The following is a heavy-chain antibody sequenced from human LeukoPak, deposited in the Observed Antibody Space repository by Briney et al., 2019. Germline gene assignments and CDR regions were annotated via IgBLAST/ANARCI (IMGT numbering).Heavy chain of an antibody. CDR3: ARDDPLQWLGPGFDY. J-gene: IGHJ4*02. D-gene: IGHD6-19*01. CDR2: ISAYNGNT. Sequence: GASVKVSCKASGYTFTSYGISWVRQAPGQGLEWMGWISAYNGNTNYAQKLQGRVTMTTDTSTSTAYMELRSLRSDDTAVYYCARDDPLQWLGPGFDYWGQGTLVTVSS. V-gene: IGHV1-18*01. CDR1: GYTFTSYG.